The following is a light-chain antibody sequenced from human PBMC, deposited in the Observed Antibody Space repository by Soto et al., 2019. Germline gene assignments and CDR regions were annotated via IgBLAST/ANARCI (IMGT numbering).Light chain of an antibody. CDR3: TSYAGTYSFFYV. Sequence: QSVLAQPPSASGSPGQSVTISCTGTSSDVGAYNYASWYQQLPGKAPKLIIYEVSKRPSGVPDRFSGSKSGNTASLTVSGLQAEDEADYYSTSYAGTYSFFYVFGTGTKVTVL. CDR1: SSDVGAYNY. CDR2: EVS. J-gene: IGLJ1*01. V-gene: IGLV2-8*01.